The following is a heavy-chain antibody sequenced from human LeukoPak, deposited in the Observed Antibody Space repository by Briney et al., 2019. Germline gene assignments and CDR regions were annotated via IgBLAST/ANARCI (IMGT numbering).Heavy chain of an antibody. CDR2: IYYSGST. CDR1: GGSISSYY. V-gene: IGHV4-59*08. D-gene: IGHD3-22*01. Sequence: SETLSLTCTVSGGSISSYYWNWIRQPPGKGLEWIGYIYYSGSTYYNPSLKSRVTISVDTSKNQFSLKLSSVTAADTAVYYCARVPFRSYYDSSGYCFDYWGQGTLVTVSS. J-gene: IGHJ4*02. CDR3: ARVPFRSYYDSSGYCFDY.